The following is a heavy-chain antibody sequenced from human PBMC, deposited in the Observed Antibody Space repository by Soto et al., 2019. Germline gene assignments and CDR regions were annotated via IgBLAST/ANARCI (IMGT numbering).Heavy chain of an antibody. CDR3: ARTTAVPNTLRSRYFFDY. J-gene: IGHJ4*02. V-gene: IGHV4-61*01. D-gene: IGHD4-17*01. Sequence: ASETLSLTCSVSGGSVSNKTYYWSRIRQPPGKRLEWIGYVYYSGTTNYNPSLKSRVTISVDLSKNQFSLRLSSVTTADTALYYCARTTAVPNTLRSRYFFDYWGQGTLVT. CDR2: VYYSGTT. CDR1: GGSVSNKTYY.